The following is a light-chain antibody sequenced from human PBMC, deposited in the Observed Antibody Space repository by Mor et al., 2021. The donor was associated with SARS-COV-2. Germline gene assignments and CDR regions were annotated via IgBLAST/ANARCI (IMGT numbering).Light chain of an antibody. CDR3: QRLSPDPLWT. CDR2: AAS. V-gene: IGKV1-9*01. Sequence: YAASTLHRGVPSRFSGSGSGTNFTLTISCLQPEDIGTYFCQRLSPDPLWTFGQGTNLEL. J-gene: IGKJ2*01.